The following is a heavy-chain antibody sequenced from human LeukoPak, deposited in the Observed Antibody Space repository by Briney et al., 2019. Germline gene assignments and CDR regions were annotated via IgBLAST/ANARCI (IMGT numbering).Heavy chain of an antibody. V-gene: IGHV3-21*01. CDR3: ARVWGLAVAGGEIEY. D-gene: IGHD6-13*01. CDR2: ISSSSSYI. Sequence: GGSLRLSCAASGFTFSIYSMNWVRQAPGKGLEWVSFISSSSSYIYYADSVKGRFTISRDNAKNSLYLQMNSLRDEDTAVYYCARVWGLAVAGGEIEYWGQGTLVTVSS. CDR1: GFTFSIYS. J-gene: IGHJ4*02.